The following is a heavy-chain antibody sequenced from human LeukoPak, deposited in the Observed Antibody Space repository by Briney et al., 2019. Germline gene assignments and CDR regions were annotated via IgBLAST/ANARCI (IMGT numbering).Heavy chain of an antibody. V-gene: IGHV3-23*01. J-gene: IGHJ4*02. CDR1: GFTFSSYA. CDR2: ISGSGGST. CDR3: ARPTYYYDSSGYYYWNYYFDY. D-gene: IGHD3-22*01. Sequence: GGSLRLSCAASGFTFSSYAMSWVRQAPGRGLEWVSAISGSGGSTYYADSVEGRFTISRDNSKNTLYLQMNSLRAEDTAVYYCARPTYYYDSSGYYYWNYYFDYWGQGTLVTVSS.